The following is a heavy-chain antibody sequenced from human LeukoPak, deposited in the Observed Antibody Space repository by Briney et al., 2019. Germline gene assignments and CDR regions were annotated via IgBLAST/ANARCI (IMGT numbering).Heavy chain of an antibody. D-gene: IGHD3-10*01. CDR3: ARDGTYGSGSYFDY. J-gene: IGHJ4*02. Sequence: GGSLRLSCAASGFTFSSYGMHWVRQAPGKGLEWVAVIWYDGSNKYYADSVKGRFTISRDNSKDTLYLQMNSLRAEDTAVYYCARDGTYGSGSYFDYWGQGTLVTVSS. V-gene: IGHV3-33*01. CDR1: GFTFSSYG. CDR2: IWYDGSNK.